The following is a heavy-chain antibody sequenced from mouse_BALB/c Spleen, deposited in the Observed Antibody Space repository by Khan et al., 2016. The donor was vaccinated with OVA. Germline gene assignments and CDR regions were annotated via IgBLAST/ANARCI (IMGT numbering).Heavy chain of an antibody. CDR3: ARDRIDY. CDR2: INPSSGHT. J-gene: IGHJ2*01. CDR1: GYTFSNYW. V-gene: IGHV1-7*01. Sequence: VQLQESGAELAKPGASVKMSCKASGYTFSNYWIHWVKQRPGQGLEWIGYINPSSGHTYYNQTFNDKATLTTDKSSSTAYMQLSSLTSEDSAVYYCARDRIDYWGQCTTLTVSS.